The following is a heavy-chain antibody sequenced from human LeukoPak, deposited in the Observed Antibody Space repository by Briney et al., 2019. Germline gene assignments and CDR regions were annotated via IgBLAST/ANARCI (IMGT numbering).Heavy chain of an antibody. Sequence: GGSPRLSCAASGFTFSTYGMHWVRQAPGKGLEWVAIIWYDGINKYYADSVKGRFTISRDNSKNTLYLQMNSLRADDTALYYCARSYCTSTSCNYYYGMDVWGQGTTVTVSS. V-gene: IGHV3-33*01. CDR1: GFTFSTYG. D-gene: IGHD2-2*01. CDR2: IWYDGINK. CDR3: ARSYCTSTSCNYYYGMDV. J-gene: IGHJ6*02.